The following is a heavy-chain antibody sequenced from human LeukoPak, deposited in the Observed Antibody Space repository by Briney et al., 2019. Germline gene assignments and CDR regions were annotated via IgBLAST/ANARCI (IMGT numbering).Heavy chain of an antibody. D-gene: IGHD4-17*01. Sequence: SGTLSLTCAVSGDSISSSNWWSWVRQPPGKGVERIGEIYHSGSTSYNPSLKSRVTISVDKSKNQFSLKLSSVTAADTAVYYCARGSYGAFRYGDLDYWGQGTLVIVSS. J-gene: IGHJ4*02. V-gene: IGHV4-4*02. CDR2: IYHSGST. CDR3: ARGSYGAFRYGDLDY. CDR1: GDSISSSNW.